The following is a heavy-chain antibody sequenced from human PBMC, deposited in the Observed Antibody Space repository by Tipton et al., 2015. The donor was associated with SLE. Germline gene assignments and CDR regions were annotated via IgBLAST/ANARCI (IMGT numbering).Heavy chain of an antibody. CDR3: AREWELHGGWFDP. V-gene: IGHV4-30-4*01. J-gene: IGHJ5*02. Sequence: LRLSCTVSGGSISSGDYYWSWIRQPPGKGLEWIGYIYYSGSTYYNPSLKSRVTISVDTSKNQFSLKLSSVTAADTAVYYCAREWELHGGWFDPWGQGTLVTVSS. CDR1: GGSISSGDYY. D-gene: IGHD1-26*01. CDR2: IYYSGST.